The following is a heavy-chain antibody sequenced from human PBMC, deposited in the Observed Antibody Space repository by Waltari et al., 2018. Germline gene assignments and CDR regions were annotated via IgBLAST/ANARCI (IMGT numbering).Heavy chain of an antibody. CDR1: EGTFSSYA. Sequence: QVQLVQSGAEVKKPGSSVKVSCKASEGTFSSYASSWVRQAPGQGLEWMGGIIPILGTANYAQKFQGRVTITADKSPSTAYMELSSLSSEDTAVYYCAGAEAAAGPADYWGQGTLVTVSS. J-gene: IGHJ4*02. CDR2: IIPILGTA. CDR3: AGAEAAAGPADY. D-gene: IGHD6-13*01. V-gene: IGHV1-69*14.